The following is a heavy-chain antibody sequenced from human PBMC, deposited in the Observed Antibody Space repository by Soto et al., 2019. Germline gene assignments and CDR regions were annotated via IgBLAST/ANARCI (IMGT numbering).Heavy chain of an antibody. Sequence: PGGSLRLSCSASGFTFSSYAMHWVRQAPGTGLEYVSAISSNGGSTYYADSVKGRFTISRDNSKNTLYLQMSSLRAEDTAVYYCVKDRDRSSWFSYYFDYWGQGTLVTVSS. D-gene: IGHD6-13*01. CDR2: ISSNGGST. CDR3: VKDRDRSSWFSYYFDY. CDR1: GFTFSSYA. J-gene: IGHJ4*02. V-gene: IGHV3-64D*08.